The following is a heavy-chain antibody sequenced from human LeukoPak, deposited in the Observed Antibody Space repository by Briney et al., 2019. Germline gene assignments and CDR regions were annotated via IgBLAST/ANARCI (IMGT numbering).Heavy chain of an antibody. CDR2: IYSGGSK. V-gene: IGHV3-53*01. Sequence: GGSLRLSCAASGLTVSSNYMSWVRQAPGKGLEWVSVIYSGGSKNYADSVKGRFTISRDNSKNTLYLQMNSVRGEDTAVYYCARDDRSPRYFYGMDVWGKGTTVTVSS. CDR3: ARDDRSPRYFYGMDV. J-gene: IGHJ6*04. CDR1: GLTVSSNY. D-gene: IGHD6-13*01.